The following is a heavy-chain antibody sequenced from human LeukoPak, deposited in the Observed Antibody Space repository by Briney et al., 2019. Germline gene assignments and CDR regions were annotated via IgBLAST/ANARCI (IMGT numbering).Heavy chain of an antibody. V-gene: IGHV3-48*04. CDR1: GFTLSTTS. Sequence: PGGSLRLSCVASGFTLSTTSMSWVRQAPGKALEWISYIDKSSNPIYYADSVKGRFTISRDSAKNSLYLQMNSLRAEDTAVYYCADNLSRWGQGTLVTVSS. J-gene: IGHJ4*02. D-gene: IGHD1-1*01. CDR3: ADNLSR. CDR2: IDKSSNPI.